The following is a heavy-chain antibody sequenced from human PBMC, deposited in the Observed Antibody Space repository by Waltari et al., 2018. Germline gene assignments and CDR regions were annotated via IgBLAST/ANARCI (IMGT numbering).Heavy chain of an antibody. D-gene: IGHD1-26*01. CDR2: IYYSGST. CDR1: GGSISSYY. CDR3: ARISGSYFFDY. J-gene: IGHJ4*02. Sequence: QVQLQESGPGLVKPSETLSLTCTVSGGSISSYYWSWIRQPPGKGLEWIGYIYYSGSTNYNPSLKSRVTISVDTSKNQFSLKLSSVTAADTAVYYCARISGSYFFDYWGQGTLVTVSS. V-gene: IGHV4-59*01.